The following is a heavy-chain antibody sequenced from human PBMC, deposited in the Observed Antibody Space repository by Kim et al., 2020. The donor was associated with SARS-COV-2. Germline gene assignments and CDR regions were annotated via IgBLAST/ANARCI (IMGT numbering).Heavy chain of an antibody. Sequence: GGSLRLSCAASGFTFSSYWMSWVRQAPGKGLEWVANIKQDGSEKYYVDSVKGRFTISRDNAKNSLYLQMNSLRAEDTAVYYCARDGQWLVRGDGMDVWGQGTTATVSS. CDR1: GFTFSSYW. CDR3: ARDGQWLVRGDGMDV. V-gene: IGHV3-7*01. CDR2: IKQDGSEK. J-gene: IGHJ6*02. D-gene: IGHD6-19*01.